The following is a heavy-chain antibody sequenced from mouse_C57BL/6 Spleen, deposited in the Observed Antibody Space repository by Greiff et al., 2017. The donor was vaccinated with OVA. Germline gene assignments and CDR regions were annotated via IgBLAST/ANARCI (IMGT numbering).Heavy chain of an antibody. CDR1: GYTFTSYW. V-gene: IGHV1-64*01. CDR2: IHPNSGST. CDR3: ARPMVTTDYYAMDY. J-gene: IGHJ4*01. D-gene: IGHD2-2*01. Sequence: QVQLQQPGAELVKPGASVKLSCKASGYTFTSYWMHWVKQRPGQGLEWIGMIHPNSGSTNYNEKFKSKATLTVDKSSSTAYMQLSSLTSEDSAVYYCARPMVTTDYYAMDYWGQGTSVTVSS.